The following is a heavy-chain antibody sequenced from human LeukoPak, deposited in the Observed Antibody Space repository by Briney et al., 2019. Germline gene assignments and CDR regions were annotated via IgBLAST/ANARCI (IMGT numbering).Heavy chain of an antibody. J-gene: IGHJ4*02. CDR2: ISGSGGST. Sequence: GGSPRLSCAASGFTFSSYAMSWVRQAPGKGLEWVSAISGSGGSTYYADSVKGRFTISRDNSKNTLYLQMNSLRAEDTAVYYCARSGTGGYYFDYYFDYWGQGTLVTVSS. V-gene: IGHV3-23*01. CDR1: GFTFSSYA. CDR3: ARSGTGGYYFDYYFDY. D-gene: IGHD2/OR15-2a*01.